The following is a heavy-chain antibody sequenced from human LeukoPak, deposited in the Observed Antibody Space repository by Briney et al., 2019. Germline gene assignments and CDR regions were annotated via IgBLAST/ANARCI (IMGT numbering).Heavy chain of an antibody. D-gene: IGHD1-1*01. V-gene: IGHV4-30-2*01. Sequence: SQALSLTCAVSGGSISSGTYSWNWIRQPPGEGLEWIGYIFHSGNTYYNPSLKSRVTISVDTSKNQFSLKLSSVTAADTAVYYCARLGYPDGSYYYYYMDVWGKGTTVTVSS. CDR1: GGSISSGTYS. CDR2: IFHSGNT. CDR3: ARLGYPDGSYYYYYMDV. J-gene: IGHJ6*03.